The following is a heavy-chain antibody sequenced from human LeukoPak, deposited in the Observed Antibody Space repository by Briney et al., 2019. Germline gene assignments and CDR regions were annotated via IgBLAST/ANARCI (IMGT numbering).Heavy chain of an antibody. Sequence: GASVKVSCKASGGTFSSYAISWVRQAPGQGLEWMGGIIPIFGTANYAQKFQGRVTITADESTSTAYMELSSLRSEDTAVYYCARVVTRDYYDSSGFQHWGQGTLVTVSS. V-gene: IGHV1-69*13. J-gene: IGHJ1*01. CDR1: GGTFSSYA. CDR3: ARVVTRDYYDSSGFQH. CDR2: IIPIFGTA. D-gene: IGHD3-22*01.